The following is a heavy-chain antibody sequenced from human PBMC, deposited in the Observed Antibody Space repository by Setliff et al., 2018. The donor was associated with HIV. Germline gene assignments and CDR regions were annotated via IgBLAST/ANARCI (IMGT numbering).Heavy chain of an antibody. J-gene: IGHJ4*01. CDR3: ARDPHYFDTSGYYSWFYFDY. CDR2: IKYGGTT. V-gene: IGHV4-39*07. Sequence: PSETLSLTCTVSGDSFGSNSNHWGWIRQPPGKGLEWIGNIKYGGTTYYNPSLKSRVSISIDTSKSQFSLKLTSVTAADTAVYFCARDPHYFDTSGYYSWFYFDYWGHGTLVTVSS. D-gene: IGHD3-22*01. CDR1: GDSFGSNSNH.